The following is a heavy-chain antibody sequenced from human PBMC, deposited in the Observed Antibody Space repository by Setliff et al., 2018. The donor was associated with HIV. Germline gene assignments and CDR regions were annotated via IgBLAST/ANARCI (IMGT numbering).Heavy chain of an antibody. Sequence: GGSLRLSCAASGFTFSAYAMTWVRRAPGRGLEWVANIKQDGSEKYYVDSVKGRFTISRDNAKNSLYLQMNSLRAEDTAVYYCARYYGDYDSPFDYWGQGTLVTVSS. V-gene: IGHV3-7*01. J-gene: IGHJ4*02. CDR3: ARYYGDYDSPFDY. D-gene: IGHD4-17*01. CDR2: IKQDGSEK. CDR1: GFTFSAYA.